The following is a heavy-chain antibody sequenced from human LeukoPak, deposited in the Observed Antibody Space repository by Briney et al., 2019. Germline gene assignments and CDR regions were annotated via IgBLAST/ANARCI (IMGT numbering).Heavy chain of an antibody. V-gene: IGHV3-30*02. CDR3: ARHYGEYNAFDN. CDR2: IRYDGSNK. J-gene: IGHJ3*02. CDR1: GFTFSSYG. Sequence: GGSLRLSCAASGFTFSSYGMHWVRQAPGKGLEWVAFIRYDGSNKYYADSVKGRFTISRDNSKNTLYLQMNSLRAEDTAVYYCARHYGEYNAFDNWGQGTMVTVSS. D-gene: IGHD4-17*01.